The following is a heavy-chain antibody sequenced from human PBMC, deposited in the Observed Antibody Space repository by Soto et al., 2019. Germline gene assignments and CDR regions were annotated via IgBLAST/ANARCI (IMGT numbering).Heavy chain of an antibody. CDR3: ARGMVRGVIWLHYHYYGMDG. J-gene: IGHJ6*02. D-gene: IGHD3-10*01. Sequence: SGPTLVNPTQTLTLTCTFSGFSLSTSGMCVSWIRQPPGKALEWLARIDWDDDKYYSTSLKTRLTISKDTSKNQVVLTMTNMEPVDTATYYCARGMVRGVIWLHYHYYGMDGWGQGTTVTVSS. CDR1: GFSLSTSGMC. V-gene: IGHV2-70*11. CDR2: IDWDDDK.